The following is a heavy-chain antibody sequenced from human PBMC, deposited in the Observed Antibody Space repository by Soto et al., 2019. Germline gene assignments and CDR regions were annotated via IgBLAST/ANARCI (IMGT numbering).Heavy chain of an antibody. Sequence: QVQLQESGPGLVKPSETLSLTCTVSGGSISSYYWSWIRQPPGKGLEWLGYIYYSGSTNYNPSLQRRVTTSVDTSKNQFSLKLSSVTAADTDVYYCASWTTVTTEWFDALDIWGQGTMVTVSS. D-gene: IGHD4-17*01. CDR1: GGSISSYY. J-gene: IGHJ3*02. V-gene: IGHV4-59*01. CDR2: IYYSGST. CDR3: ASWTTVTTEWFDALDI.